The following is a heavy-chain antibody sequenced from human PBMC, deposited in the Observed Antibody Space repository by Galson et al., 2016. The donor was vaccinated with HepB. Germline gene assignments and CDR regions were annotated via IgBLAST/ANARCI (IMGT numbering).Heavy chain of an antibody. CDR1: GFSFSNYH. Sequence: SLRLSCAASGFSFSNYHMNWIRQAPGKGLEWDSYIRTSGDSMLSADSVGGRFPISRDNVKKSLYLQMTNLRAEDTAVYSCARDLPDDSVEYFDVFDLWGQGTMVTVSS. V-gene: IGHV3-11*01. D-gene: IGHD2-21*02. CDR3: ARDLPDDSVEYFDVFDL. J-gene: IGHJ3*01. CDR2: IRTSGDSM.